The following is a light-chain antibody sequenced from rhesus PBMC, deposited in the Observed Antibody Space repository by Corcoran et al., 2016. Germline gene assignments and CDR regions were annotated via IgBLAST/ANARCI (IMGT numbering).Light chain of an antibody. CDR3: QQYSSSPLT. Sequence: DIQMTQSPSSLSASVGDTVTITCRASQTIRSWLAWYPQNPGKAPNLLIYTASSLKSGVPSRFSGSGSGTDCTLTISSLQAEDLATYYCQQYSSSPLTFGGGTKVDIK. J-gene: IGKJ4*01. V-gene: IGKV1-22*01. CDR2: TAS. CDR1: QTIRSW.